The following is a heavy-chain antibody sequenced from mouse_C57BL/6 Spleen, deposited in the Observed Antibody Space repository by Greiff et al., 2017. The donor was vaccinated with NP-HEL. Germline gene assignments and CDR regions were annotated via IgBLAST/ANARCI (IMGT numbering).Heavy chain of an antibody. V-gene: IGHV1-82*01. CDR3: ARRDYGNYEAMDY. Sequence: QVQLQQSGPELVKPGASVKISCKASGYAFSSSWMNWVKQRPGKGLEWIGRIYPGDGDTNYNGKFKGKATLTADKSSSTAYMQLSSLTSEDSAVYFCARRDYGNYEAMDYWGQGTSVTVSS. D-gene: IGHD2-1*01. J-gene: IGHJ4*01. CDR2: IYPGDGDT. CDR1: GYAFSSSW.